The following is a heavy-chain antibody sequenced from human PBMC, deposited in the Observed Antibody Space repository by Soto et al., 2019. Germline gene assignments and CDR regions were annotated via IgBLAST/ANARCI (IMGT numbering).Heavy chain of an antibody. CDR1: GYNFTTFW. V-gene: IGHV5-10-1*01. Sequence: GESLKISCKASGYNFTTFWISWMRQVPGKGLEWMGRIDPSDSYSNYSPSFQGHITISADKSINTAYLHFSNLKASDTAVYYCARHFPLPTDLQFYYYYYYGVDVWGHGTAVTVSS. CDR2: IDPSDSYS. D-gene: IGHD3-3*02. CDR3: ARHFPLPTDLQFYYYYYYGVDV. J-gene: IGHJ6*02.